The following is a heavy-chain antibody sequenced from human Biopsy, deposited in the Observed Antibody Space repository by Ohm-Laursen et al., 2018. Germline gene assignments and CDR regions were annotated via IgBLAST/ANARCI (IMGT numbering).Heavy chain of an antibody. CDR1: GFTFSSYG. D-gene: IGHD5/OR15-5a*01. Sequence: SLRLSCTAPGFTFSSYGMSWVRQAPGKGLEWVAVISYDQITKHYADSVRGRFTISRDNSKNTLYLQVNSLRAEDTAVYYCAKDLSVYYYYGIDVWGQETTVTVSS. CDR3: AKDLSVYYYYGIDV. J-gene: IGHJ6*02. CDR2: ISYDQITK. V-gene: IGHV3-30*18.